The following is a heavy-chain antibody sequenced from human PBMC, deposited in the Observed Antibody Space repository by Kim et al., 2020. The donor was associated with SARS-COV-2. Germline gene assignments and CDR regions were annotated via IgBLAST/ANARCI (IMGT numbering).Heavy chain of an antibody. CDR2: IYPGDSDT. CDR1: GYSFTSYW. Sequence: GESLKISCKGSGYSFTSYWIGWVRQMPGKGLEWMGIIYPGDSDTRYSPSFQGQVTISADKSISTAYLQWSSLKASDTAMYYCARPAGRLKYYDFWSSVSSYGMDVWGQGTTVTVSS. J-gene: IGHJ6*02. V-gene: IGHV5-51*01. D-gene: IGHD3-3*01. CDR3: ARPAGRLKYYDFWSSVSSYGMDV.